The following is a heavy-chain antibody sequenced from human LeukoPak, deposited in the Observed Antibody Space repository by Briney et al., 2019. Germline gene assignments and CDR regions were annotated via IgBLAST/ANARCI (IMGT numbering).Heavy chain of an antibody. CDR1: GFTFSSYA. CDR3: AKAGIGVVGYFDY. CDR2: IRGSGGGT. Sequence: GGSLRLSCAASGFTFSSYAMSWVRQAPGKGLEWVSTIRGSGGGTYYADSVKGRFTISRDNSKNTLYLQMNSLRDEDTALYYCAKAGIGVVGYFDYWGQGTLVTVSS. V-gene: IGHV3-23*01. D-gene: IGHD6-19*01. J-gene: IGHJ4*02.